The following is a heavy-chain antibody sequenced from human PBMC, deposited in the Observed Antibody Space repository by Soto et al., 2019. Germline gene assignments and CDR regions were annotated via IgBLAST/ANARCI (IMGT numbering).Heavy chain of an antibody. CDR1: GFTFGDYA. V-gene: IGHV3-49*04. J-gene: IGHJ6*02. CDR3: TRGLRYYYYGMDV. Sequence: GSLRLSCTASGFTFGDYAMSWVRQAPGKGLEWVGFIRSKAYGGTTEYAASVKGRFTISRDDSKSIAYLQMNSLKTEDTAVYYCTRGLRYYYYGMDVWGQGTTVTVSS. CDR2: IRSKAYGGTT.